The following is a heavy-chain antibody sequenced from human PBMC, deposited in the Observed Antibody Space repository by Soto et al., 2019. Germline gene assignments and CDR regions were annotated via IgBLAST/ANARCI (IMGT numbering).Heavy chain of an antibody. J-gene: IGHJ6*02. D-gene: IGHD6-13*01. CDR1: GFSFRNYE. CDR2: ISGSGTTT. Sequence: PGGSLRLSCAATGFSFRNYEMNWVRQAPGKGLEWISFISGSGTTTYYADSVQGRFTISRDNAKNSLYLEMNSLRAEDTALYYCARRAYRSSWSLFFMDVWGQGATVTVSS. V-gene: IGHV3-48*03. CDR3: ARRAYRSSWSLFFMDV.